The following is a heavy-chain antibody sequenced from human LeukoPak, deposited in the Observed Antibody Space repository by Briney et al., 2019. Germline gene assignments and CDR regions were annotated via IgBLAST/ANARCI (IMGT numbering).Heavy chain of an antibody. V-gene: IGHV4-59*01. CDR1: GGSICSYY. J-gene: IGHJ6*03. D-gene: IGHD6-6*01. CDR3: ARGGFGHSSSHYYYYMDV. CDR2: IYYSGST. Sequence: SETLSLTCTVSGGSICSYYWSWIRQPPGKGLEWIGYIYYSGSTNYNPSLKSRVTISVDTCKNQFSLKLSSVTAADTAVYYCARGGFGHSSSHYYYYMDVWGKGTTVTVSS.